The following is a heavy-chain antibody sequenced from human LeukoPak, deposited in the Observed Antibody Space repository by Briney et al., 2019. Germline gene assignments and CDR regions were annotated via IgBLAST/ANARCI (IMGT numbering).Heavy chain of an antibody. CDR3: AKAYGSGSRYYYYYGMDV. CDR2: ISGDGGST. D-gene: IGHD3-10*01. J-gene: IGHJ6*02. Sequence: GGSLRLSCAASGFTFDDYAMHWVRQAPGKGLEWVSLISGDGGSTYYADSVKGRFTISRDSSKNFLYLQMNSLRTEDTALYYCAKAYGSGSRYYYYYGMDVWGQGTTVTVSS. V-gene: IGHV3-43*02. CDR1: GFTFDDYA.